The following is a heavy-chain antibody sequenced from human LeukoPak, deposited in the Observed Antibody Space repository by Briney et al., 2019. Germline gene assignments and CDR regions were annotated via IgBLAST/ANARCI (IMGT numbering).Heavy chain of an antibody. CDR1: GYSFTNYW. CDR3: GRLNAEVSYFDD. D-gene: IGHD1-1*01. CDR2: IYPGDSDT. V-gene: IGHV5-51*01. Sequence: GESLKISCKGSGYSFTNYWIGWVRQMPGKGLEWMGIIYPGDSDTRYSPSFQGQVTMSADKSISTAYRQWSRLKASDTAIYYCGRLNAEVSYFDDWGQGTLVTVSS. J-gene: IGHJ4*02.